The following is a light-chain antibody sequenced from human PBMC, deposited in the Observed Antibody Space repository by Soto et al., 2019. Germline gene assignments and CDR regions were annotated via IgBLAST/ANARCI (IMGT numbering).Light chain of an antibody. CDR1: NSDIGTYNY. Sequence: QSVLTQPASVSGSPGQSITISCTGTNSDIGTYNYVSWYQQHPGKAPKLIIYEVSNRPSGVSNRFSGSKSGNTASLTISGLQAEDEADYYCSSYTTRRPYVLGTGNKATVL. CDR2: EVS. V-gene: IGLV2-14*01. CDR3: SSYTTRRPYV. J-gene: IGLJ1*01.